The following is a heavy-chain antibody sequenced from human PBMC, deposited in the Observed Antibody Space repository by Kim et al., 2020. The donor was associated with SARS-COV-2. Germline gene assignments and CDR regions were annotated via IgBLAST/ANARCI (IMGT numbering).Heavy chain of an antibody. CDR3: AKAGYCSGGSCYSFDYYYYYGRDV. D-gene: IGHD2-15*01. CDR2: ISWNSGSI. Sequence: GGSLRLSCAASGFTFDDYAMHWVRQAPGKGLEWVSGISWNSGSIGYADSVKGRFTISRDNAKNSLYLQMNSLRAEDMALYYCAKAGYCSGGSCYSFDYYYYYGRDVWGRGTTVTVSS. J-gene: IGHJ6*02. V-gene: IGHV3-9*03. CDR1: GFTFDDYA.